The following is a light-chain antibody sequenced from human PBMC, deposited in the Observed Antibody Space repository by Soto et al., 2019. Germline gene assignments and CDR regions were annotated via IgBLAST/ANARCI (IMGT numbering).Light chain of an antibody. Sequence: EIVLTQSPATLSLSPGERATLSCSASQSVSSYLAWYQQKPGQAPRLLMYDASNRATGVPARFSGSGSGTDFTLTISSLEAEDFAVYYCQQRSNWRLTFGGGTKVEIK. V-gene: IGKV3-11*01. CDR1: QSVSSY. J-gene: IGKJ4*01. CDR2: DAS. CDR3: QQRSNWRLT.